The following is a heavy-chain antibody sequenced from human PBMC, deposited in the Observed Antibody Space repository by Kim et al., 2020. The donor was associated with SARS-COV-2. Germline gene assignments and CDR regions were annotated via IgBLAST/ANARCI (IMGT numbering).Heavy chain of an antibody. D-gene: IGHD6-19*01. CDR2: VTPSTGNT. Sequence: ASVKVSCMASGYFFNTYDINWVRQASGQGLEWLGWVTPSTGNTGYAQKFQGRVTVTRDTSIRTAYMELSNLRYEDTAVHYCARTTTGWPNWFDSWGQGTL. J-gene: IGHJ5*01. CDR1: GYFFNTYD. V-gene: IGHV1-8*02. CDR3: ARTTTGWPNWFDS.